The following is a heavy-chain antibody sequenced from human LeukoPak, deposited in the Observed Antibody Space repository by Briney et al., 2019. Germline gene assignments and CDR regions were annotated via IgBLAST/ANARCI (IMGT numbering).Heavy chain of an antibody. CDR2: IGRDSSYI. D-gene: IGHD7-27*01. V-gene: IGHV3-21*01. J-gene: IGHJ4*02. Sequence: GGSLRLSCAASGFAFSTHNMNWVRQAPGKGLEWVSSIGRDSSYIYYADSLKGRFTISRDNAKNSLYLQMNSLGAEDTAVYYCASHFAPWGSPLFGYWGQGILVTVSS. CDR1: GFAFSTHN. CDR3: ASHFAPWGSPLFGY.